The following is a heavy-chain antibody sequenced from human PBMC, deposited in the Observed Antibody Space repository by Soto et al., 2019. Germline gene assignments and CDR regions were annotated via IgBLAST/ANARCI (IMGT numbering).Heavy chain of an antibody. CDR1: GFTFSSYA. D-gene: IGHD3-3*01. CDR3: AKGRYDFWSGYSDYYYYMDV. J-gene: IGHJ6*03. V-gene: IGHV3-23*01. CDR2: ISGSGGST. Sequence: GGSLRLSCAASGFTFSSYAMSWVRQAPGKGLEWVSAISGSGGSTYYADSVKGRFTISRDNSKNTLYLQMNSLRAEDTAVYYCAKGRYDFWSGYSDYYYYMDVWGKGTTVTVSS.